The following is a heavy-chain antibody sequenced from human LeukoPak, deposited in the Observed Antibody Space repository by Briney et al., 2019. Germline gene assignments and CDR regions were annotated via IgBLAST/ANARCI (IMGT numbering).Heavy chain of an antibody. D-gene: IGHD3-16*01. J-gene: IGHJ3*02. CDR2: IYTSGST. V-gene: IGHV4-4*07. CDR1: GGSISSYY. CDR3: ALGRMTWGAFDI. Sequence: SETLSLTCTVSGGSISSYYWSWTRQPAGKGLEWIGRIYTSGSTNYNPSLKSRVTMSVDTSKNQFSLKLSSVTAADTAVYYCALGRMTWGAFDIWGLGTMVTVSS.